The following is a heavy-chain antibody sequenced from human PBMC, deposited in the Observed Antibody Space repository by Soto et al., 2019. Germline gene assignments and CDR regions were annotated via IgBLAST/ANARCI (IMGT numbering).Heavy chain of an antibody. D-gene: IGHD2-2*01. CDR2: IYPGDSDT. CDR1: GYSFTSNW. CDR3: ARHGCSSTSCRFYYYYGMDV. V-gene: IGHV5-51*01. Sequence: PGESLKISCKGSGYSFTSNWIGWVRQMPGKGLEWMGIIYPGDSDTRYSPSFQGQVTISADKSISTAYLQWSSLKASDTAMYYCARHGCSSTSCRFYYYYGMDVWGQGTTVTVSS. J-gene: IGHJ6*02.